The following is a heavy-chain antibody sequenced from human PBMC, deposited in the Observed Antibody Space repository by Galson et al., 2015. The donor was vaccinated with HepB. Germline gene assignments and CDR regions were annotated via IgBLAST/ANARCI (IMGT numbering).Heavy chain of an antibody. CDR3: ARDSRLNMGFSNH. J-gene: IGHJ5*02. V-gene: IGHV1-3*01. CDR1: GYNFTRNA. CDR2: INAGNGNT. Sequence: SVKVSCKAFGYNFTRNATHWVRQAPGQKLEWMGWINAGNGNTKYSQKFEGRLTITRDTSASTAYMELSSLRSEDTAVYYCARDSRLNMGFSNHWGQGTLVIVSS. D-gene: IGHD1-26*01.